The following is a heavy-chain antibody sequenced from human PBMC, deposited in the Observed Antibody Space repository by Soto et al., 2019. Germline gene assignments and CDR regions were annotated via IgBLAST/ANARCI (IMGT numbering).Heavy chain of an antibody. D-gene: IGHD3-10*01. Sequence: EVQLLESGGGLVQPGGSLRLSCTASGFTFTTYAMSWVRQAPGKGLEWVSAVTGSGGSTYYADSVKGRFTISRDNSKNPLYLHMNSLRAEDTAVYYCARYSYGSGLFDYWGQGTLVTVSS. V-gene: IGHV3-23*01. CDR3: ARYSYGSGLFDY. J-gene: IGHJ4*02. CDR2: VTGSGGST. CDR1: GFTFTTYA.